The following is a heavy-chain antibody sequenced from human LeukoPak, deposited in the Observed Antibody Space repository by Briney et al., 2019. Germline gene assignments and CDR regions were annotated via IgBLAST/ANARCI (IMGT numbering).Heavy chain of an antibody. V-gene: IGHV1-69*02. CDR2: IIPILGIA. D-gene: IGHD5-24*01. J-gene: IGHJ6*02. CDR3: ARGKMATRGYYYYDMDV. Sequence: SVKVSCKASGGTFSSYTISWVRQAPGQGLEWMGRIIPILGIANYAQKFQGRVTITADKSTSTAYMELSSLRSEDTAVYYCARGKMATRGYYYYDMDVWGQGTTVTVSS. CDR1: GGTFSSYT.